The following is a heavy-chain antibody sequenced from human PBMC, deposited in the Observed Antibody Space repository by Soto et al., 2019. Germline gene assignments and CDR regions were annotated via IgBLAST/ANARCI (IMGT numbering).Heavy chain of an antibody. J-gene: IGHJ6*02. V-gene: IGHV3-23*01. CDR3: AKDFGEQNYFYYRIDV. CDR2: ISGSGGST. Sequence: EVQLLESGGGLVQPGGSLRLSCAASGFTFSSYAMSWVRQAPGKGLEWVSAISGSGGSTYYADSVKGRFTISRDNSKNSLYLQMNSLRAEDTAVYYCAKDFGEQNYFYYRIDVWGQCTTFTASS. CDR1: GFTFSSYA. D-gene: IGHD3-10*01.